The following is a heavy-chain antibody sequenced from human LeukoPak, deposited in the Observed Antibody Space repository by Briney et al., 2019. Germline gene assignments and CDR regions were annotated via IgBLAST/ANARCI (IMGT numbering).Heavy chain of an antibody. V-gene: IGHV3-23*01. D-gene: IGHD3-9*01. CDR2: ISGSGGST. CDR3: AKDPLLRYFDWLLLFDY. Sequence: GGPLRLSCAAAGFTFSSYAMSWVRQAPGKGLEWVSAISGSGGSTHYADSVKGRFTISRDNSKNTLYLQMNSLRAEDTAVYYCAKDPLLRYFDWLLLFDYWGQGTLVTVSS. CDR1: GFTFSSYA. J-gene: IGHJ4*02.